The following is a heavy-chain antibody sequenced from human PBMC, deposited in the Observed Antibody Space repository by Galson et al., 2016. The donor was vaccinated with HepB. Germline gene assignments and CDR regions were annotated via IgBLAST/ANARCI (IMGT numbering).Heavy chain of an antibody. CDR2: IKSNADGGTV. CDR1: GLTLSDVW. V-gene: IGHV3-15*07. D-gene: IGHD3-3*02. CDR3: SDYYHLGWFPP. Sequence: SLRLSCAASGLTLSDVWMNWVRQAPGKGLEWVGRIKSNADGGTVDYTAPVKGRFTISRDDSKNMLYLQMNSLKTEDTAVYYCSDYYHLGWFPPWGQGTLVTVSS. J-gene: IGHJ5*02.